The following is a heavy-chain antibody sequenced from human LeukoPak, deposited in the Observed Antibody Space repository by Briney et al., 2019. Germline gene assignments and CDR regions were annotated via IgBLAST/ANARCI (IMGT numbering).Heavy chain of an antibody. Sequence: GGSLRLSCAASGFTFTSYSMNWVRQAPGKGLEWVSVISSSGSTTYYADSVKGRFTISRDNSKNTVYLQINSLRAEDTAVYYCATKIAGPKPFDYWGQGTLVTVSS. CDR1: GFTFTSYS. J-gene: IGHJ4*02. CDR3: ATKIAGPKPFDY. V-gene: IGHV3-23*01. CDR2: ISSSGSTT. D-gene: IGHD3-22*01.